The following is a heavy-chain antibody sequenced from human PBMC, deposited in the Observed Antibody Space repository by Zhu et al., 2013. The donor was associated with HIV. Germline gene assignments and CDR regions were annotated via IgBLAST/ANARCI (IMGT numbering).Heavy chain of an antibody. CDR3: ARDVEEVTHYYYYYYGMDV. V-gene: IGHV1-69*06. CDR2: IIPIFGTA. D-gene: IGHD2-21*01. J-gene: IGHJ6*02. Sequence: QVQLVQSGAEVKKPGSSVKVSCKASGGTFSSYAISWVRQAPGQGLEWMGGIIPIFGTANYAQKFQGRVTITADKSTSTAYMELSSLRSEDTAVYYCARDVEEVTHYYYYYYGMDVWGRRDHGHRLL. CDR1: GGTFSSYA.